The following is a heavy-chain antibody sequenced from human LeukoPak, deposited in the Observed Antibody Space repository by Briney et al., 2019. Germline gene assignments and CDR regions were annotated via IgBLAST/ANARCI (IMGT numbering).Heavy chain of an antibody. D-gene: IGHD2-8*01. J-gene: IGHJ6*02. CDR1: GFTFTTYA. Sequence: PGGALRLSCAAPGFTFTTYAMTWVRQAPGEGLDWVSAITAAGGSTYYADSVKGRFTISRDNSKNTLYLQMSSLRAEDTAIYYCVTAGRTSYYGLDVWGQGTTVTVSS. V-gene: IGHV3-23*01. CDR2: ITAAGGST. CDR3: VTAGRTSYYGLDV.